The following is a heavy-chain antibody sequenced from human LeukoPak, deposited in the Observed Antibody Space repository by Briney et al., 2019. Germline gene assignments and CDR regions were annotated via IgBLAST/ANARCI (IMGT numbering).Heavy chain of an antibody. Sequence: SQTLSLTCAVSGGSIRSGGYSWSWVRQPPGGGVEWIEYIYHSRSTYYNPSLKSRVTISVDRSKNQFSLKLSSVTAADTAVYYCARGNSENFQHWGQGTLVTVSS. V-gene: IGHV4-30-2*01. CDR3: ARGNSENFQH. J-gene: IGHJ1*01. CDR1: GGSIRSGGYS. D-gene: IGHD4-23*01. CDR2: IYHSRST.